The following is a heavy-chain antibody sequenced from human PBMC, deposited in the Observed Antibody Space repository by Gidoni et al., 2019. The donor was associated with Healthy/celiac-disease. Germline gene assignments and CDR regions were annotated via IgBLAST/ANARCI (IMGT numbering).Heavy chain of an antibody. CDR2: ISGSGGST. V-gene: IGHV3-23*01. Sequence: EVQLLASGGGLVQPGGSLSLSCAASAFTFSSYAMSWVRQPPGKGLGWVSAISGSGGSTYYAESVKGRLTISRDNSKNTLYLQMNSLRAEDTAVYYCAKVGYCGGDCYYYGMDVWGQGTTVTVSS. D-gene: IGHD2-15*01. J-gene: IGHJ6*02. CDR1: AFTFSSYA. CDR3: AKVGYCGGDCYYYGMDV.